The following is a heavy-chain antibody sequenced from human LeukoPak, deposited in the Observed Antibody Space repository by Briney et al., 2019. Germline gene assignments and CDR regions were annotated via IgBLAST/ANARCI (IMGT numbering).Heavy chain of an antibody. V-gene: IGHV1-8*01. CDR1: GYTFTNYD. CDR3: ARGILWFGDDV. Sequence: GASVKVSCKASGYTFTNYDINWVREATGQGLEWMGWMNPNSGNTGYAQKFQGRVTMTRNTSISTAYMELSSLRSEDTAVYYCARGILWFGDDVWGKGTTVTISS. J-gene: IGHJ6*04. D-gene: IGHD3-10*01. CDR2: MNPNSGNT.